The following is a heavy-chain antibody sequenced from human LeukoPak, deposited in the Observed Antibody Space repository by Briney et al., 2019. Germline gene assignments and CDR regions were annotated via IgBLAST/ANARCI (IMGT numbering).Heavy chain of an antibody. Sequence: PGGSLRLSCAASGFTVSSNYMSWVRQAPGKGLEWVSVIYSGGSTYYADCVKGRFTISRDKSKNTLYLQMNSPRAQDPGVYYWARAGGIAAAGFVDVWGKGTTVTVSS. J-gene: IGHJ6*04. D-gene: IGHD6-25*01. CDR1: GFTVSSNY. CDR3: ARAGGIAAAGFVDV. V-gene: IGHV3-53*01. CDR2: IYSGGST.